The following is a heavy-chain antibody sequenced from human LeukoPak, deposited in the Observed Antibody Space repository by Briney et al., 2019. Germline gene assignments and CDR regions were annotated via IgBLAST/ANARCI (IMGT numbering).Heavy chain of an antibody. CDR3: ARGVISTDAFDI. V-gene: IGHV4-59*01. J-gene: IGHJ3*02. Sequence: ASETLSLTCTVSGDSISSYYWSWIRQPPGKGLKWIGYTYYSGSTIYNPSLKSRVTMSLDTSKNQFSLKLRSVTAADTAVYYCARGVISTDAFDIWGQGTMVTVSS. D-gene: IGHD3-3*02. CDR2: TYYSGST. CDR1: GDSISSYY.